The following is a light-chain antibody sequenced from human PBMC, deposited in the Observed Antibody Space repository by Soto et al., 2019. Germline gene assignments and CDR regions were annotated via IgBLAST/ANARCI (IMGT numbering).Light chain of an antibody. CDR2: GAS. CDR3: EYYGTSIT. J-gene: IGKJ4*01. Sequence: EIVMTQSPATLSVSPGERATLSCRASQSVSSNLAWYQQKPGQAPRLLIYGASTRATGIPARFSGSGSGTEFTLTFSRLEPEDFAVYYCEYYGTSITFGGGTKVDI. CDR1: QSVSSN. V-gene: IGKV3-15*01.